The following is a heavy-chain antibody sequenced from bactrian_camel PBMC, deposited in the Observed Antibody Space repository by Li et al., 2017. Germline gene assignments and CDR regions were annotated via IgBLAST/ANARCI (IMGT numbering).Heavy chain of an antibody. CDR1: GYMKSRPC. V-gene: IGHV3S6*01. CDR3: VADSLRYRSLGAVNWDFAVNYEY. Sequence: HVQLVESGGGSVQAGGSLKISCVASGYMKSRPCMGWFRQAPGKEREGVAATNSRGSTTYYADSVKGRFTISRDLAKNTLYLQMNSLKPEDTAMYYCVADSLRYRSLGAVNWDFAVNYEYWGQGTQVTVS. D-gene: IGHD8*01. CDR2: TNSRGSTT. J-gene: IGHJ4*01.